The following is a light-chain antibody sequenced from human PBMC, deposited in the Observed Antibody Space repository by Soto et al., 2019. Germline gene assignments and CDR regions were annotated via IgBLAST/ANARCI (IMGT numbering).Light chain of an antibody. CDR3: QQYAGSPIT. Sequence: EIMLTQSPGTLSLSPGERATLSCRTSQSIGSIYLAWYQQKPGQTPRLLIYAVSNRATGIPDRFSGSGSGTDFSLTISRLEPEDFAVYYCQQYAGSPITFGQGTRLEIK. CDR2: AVS. CDR1: QSIGSIY. V-gene: IGKV3-20*01. J-gene: IGKJ5*01.